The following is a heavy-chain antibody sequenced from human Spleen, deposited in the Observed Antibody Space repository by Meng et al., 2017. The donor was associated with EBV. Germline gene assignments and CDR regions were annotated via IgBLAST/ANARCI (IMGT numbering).Heavy chain of an antibody. D-gene: IGHD4-17*01. J-gene: IGHJ4*02. V-gene: IGHV4-4*02. CDR1: GDSISSNNW. CDR2: IHHSGTT. Sequence: QVQLQEPGPGLLNPSGTLSLPCAVSGDSISSNNWWSWVRQPPGKGLEWIGEIHHSGTTNYNPSLKSRVTISVDKSKNQFSLQLTSVTAADTAVYFCARNGDYNPGLFWGQGTLVTVSS. CDR3: ARNGDYNPGLF.